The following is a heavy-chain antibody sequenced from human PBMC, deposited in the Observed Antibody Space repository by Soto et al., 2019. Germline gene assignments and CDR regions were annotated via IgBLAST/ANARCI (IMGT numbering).Heavy chain of an antibody. Sequence: PGGSLRLSCAASGFTFSSYAMSWVRQAPGKGLEWVSASSGSGGSTYYADSVKGRFTISGDNSKNTLYLQMNSLRAEDTAVYYCAKDTVSQTSIVATMLFDYWGQGTLVTVSS. CDR1: GFTFSSYA. J-gene: IGHJ4*02. CDR3: AKDTVSQTSIVATMLFDY. CDR2: SSGSGGST. V-gene: IGHV3-23*01. D-gene: IGHD5-12*01.